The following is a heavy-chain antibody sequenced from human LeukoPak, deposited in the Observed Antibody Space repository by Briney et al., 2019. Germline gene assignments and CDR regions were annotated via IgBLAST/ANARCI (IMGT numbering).Heavy chain of an antibody. CDR1: GYTFTSYY. V-gene: IGHV1-46*01. D-gene: IGHD3-22*01. CDR3: ARDCLVYYYDSSGYCKDY. Sequence: GASVKVSCKASGYTFTSYYMHWVRQAPGQGLEWMGIINPSGGSTSYAQKFQGRVTMTRDTSTSTVYMELSSLRSEDTAVYYCARDCLVYYYDSSGYCKDYWGQGTLVTVSS. J-gene: IGHJ4*02. CDR2: INPSGGST.